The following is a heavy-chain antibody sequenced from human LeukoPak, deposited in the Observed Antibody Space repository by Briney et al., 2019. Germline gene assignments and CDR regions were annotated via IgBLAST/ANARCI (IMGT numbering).Heavy chain of an antibody. V-gene: IGHV3-64*02. CDR2: IGGGGVTT. J-gene: IGHJ2*01. CDR3: AREGGGSGLWYYDL. D-gene: IGHD1-26*01. CDR1: GFTFSSYS. Sequence: PGGSLRLSCAASGFTFSSYSMHWVRQAPGKGPEFVSVIGGGGVTTFYADSVKDRFTISRDNSKYTLYLEMGSLRAEDMAVYYCAREGGGSGLWYYDLWGRGTLVTVSS.